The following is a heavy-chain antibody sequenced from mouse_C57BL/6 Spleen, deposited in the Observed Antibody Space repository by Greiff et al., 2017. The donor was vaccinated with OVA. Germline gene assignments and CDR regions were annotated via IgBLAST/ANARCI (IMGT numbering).Heavy chain of an antibody. CDR2: ISNKANTHAT. CDR3: KWVYYDYDEAMDY. V-gene: IGHV6-6*01. J-gene: IGHJ4*01. Sequence: EVKLQESGGGLVQPGGSMKLSCAASGFTFSDAWMDWVRQSPEKGLEWVAEISNKANTHATYYAESVKGKFTISRDDSKSSVNLQMNILRAEDAGIYYYKWVYYDYDEAMDYWGQGTSVTVSS. CDR1: GFTFSDAW. D-gene: IGHD2-4*01.